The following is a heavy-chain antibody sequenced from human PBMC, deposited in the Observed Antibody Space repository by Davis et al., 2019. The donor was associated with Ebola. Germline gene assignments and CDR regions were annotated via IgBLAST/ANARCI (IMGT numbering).Heavy chain of an antibody. CDR2: INHSGST. Sequence: SETLSLTCAVYGGSFSGYYWSWIRQPPGKGLEWIGEINHSGSTNYNPSLKSRVTISVDTSKNQFSLKLSSVTAADTAVYYCARRNYYGSGSQYSHFDYWGQGTLVTVSS. CDR3: ARRNYYGSGSQYSHFDY. CDR1: GGSFSGYY. V-gene: IGHV4-34*01. D-gene: IGHD3-10*01. J-gene: IGHJ4*02.